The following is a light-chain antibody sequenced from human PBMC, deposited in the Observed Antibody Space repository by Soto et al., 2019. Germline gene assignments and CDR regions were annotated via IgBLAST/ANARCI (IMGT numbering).Light chain of an antibody. Sequence: DIVMTQSPDSLAVSLGERATINCKSSRSVLYSSNNKNYLACYQQKPGQPPKLLIYWASTRESGVPDRFSGSGSATDFTLTISNLQAEDVAVYYCQQYYITSGTFGQGTKVEIK. CDR1: RSVLYSSNNKNY. CDR3: QQYYITSGT. J-gene: IGKJ1*01. CDR2: WAS. V-gene: IGKV4-1*01.